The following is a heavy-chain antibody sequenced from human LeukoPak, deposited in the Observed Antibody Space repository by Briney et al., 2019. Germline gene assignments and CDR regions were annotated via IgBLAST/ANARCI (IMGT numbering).Heavy chain of an antibody. V-gene: IGHV1-2*02. CDR2: MNPNSGGT. J-gene: IGHJ4*02. Sequence: ASVRVSCKASGYTFTSYDINWVRQATGQGLEWMGWMNPNSGGTNYAQKFQGRVTMTRDTSISTAYMELSRLRSDDTAVYYCARVDYYDSSLRDYWGQGTLVTVSS. CDR1: GYTFTSYD. D-gene: IGHD3-22*01. CDR3: ARVDYYDSSLRDY.